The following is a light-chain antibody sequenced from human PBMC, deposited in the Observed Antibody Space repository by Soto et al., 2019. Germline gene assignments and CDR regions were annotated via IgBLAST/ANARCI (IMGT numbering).Light chain of an antibody. CDR3: QQNYGTPRT. V-gene: IGKV3-15*01. Sequence: EIVMTQSPATLSVSPGERATLSCRASQSVSSNLAWYQQKPGQAPRLLIYGASTRATGIPARFSGSGSGTEFTLTISSLQAGEVAIYYCQQNYGTPRTFGQGTKVDIK. CDR1: QSVSSN. J-gene: IGKJ1*01. CDR2: GAS.